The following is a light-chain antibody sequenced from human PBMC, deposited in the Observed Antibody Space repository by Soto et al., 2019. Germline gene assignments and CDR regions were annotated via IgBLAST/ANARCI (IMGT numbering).Light chain of an antibody. V-gene: IGKV3-15*01. CDR2: GAS. J-gene: IGKJ1*01. Sequence: EIVMTQSPATLSVSPGERATLSCRASQSVSSNLAWYQQKPDQAPRLLIYGASTRATGIPARFSGSGAGTEFTLTISSLQSEDFEVYYCQQYNNWGTFGQGTKVEIQ. CDR1: QSVSSN. CDR3: QQYNNWGT.